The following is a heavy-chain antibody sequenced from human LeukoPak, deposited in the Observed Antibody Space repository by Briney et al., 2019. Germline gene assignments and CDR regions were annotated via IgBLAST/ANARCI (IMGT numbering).Heavy chain of an antibody. V-gene: IGHV1-46*01. CDR2: INFSGGTT. CDR3: ASRRDGSNYAAFDI. Sequence: GASVKVSCKASGYTFTSYYMHGVRPAPGQGLEWMGIINFSGGTTSYPQKFQGRVTMTRDTSTSTVYMELSSLRSEDTAVYYCASRRDGSNYAAFDIWGQGTMVTVSS. CDR1: GYTFTSYY. J-gene: IGHJ3*02. D-gene: IGHD5-24*01.